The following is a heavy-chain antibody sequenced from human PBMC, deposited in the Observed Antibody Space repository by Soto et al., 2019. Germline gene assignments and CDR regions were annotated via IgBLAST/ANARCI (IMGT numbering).Heavy chain of an antibody. J-gene: IGHJ4*02. CDR2: INAGNWNP. D-gene: IGHD3-10*01. V-gene: IGHV1-3*01. Sequence: QVQLVQSGAEVKKPGASVKVSCKASGYTFSNFALHWVRQAPGQRLEWMGWINAGNWNPKYSQKFQGRVTITRDTSARTAYMELSSLRSEDTAVYYCARDAGSCDYWGQGTLVTVSS. CDR3: ARDAGSCDY. CDR1: GYTFSNFA.